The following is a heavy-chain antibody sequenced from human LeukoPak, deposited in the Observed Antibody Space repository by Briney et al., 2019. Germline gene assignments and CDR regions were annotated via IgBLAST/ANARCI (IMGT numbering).Heavy chain of an antibody. CDR2: IYHSGST. J-gene: IGHJ4*02. Sequence: KSSETLSLTCTVSGGSISSYYWSWIRQPPGKGLEWIGYIYHSGSTNYNPSLKSRVTISVDTSQNQFYLKLSSVTAADTAVYYCASGRGIAARRWYYFDYWGQGTLVTASS. D-gene: IGHD6-6*01. CDR1: GGSISSYY. V-gene: IGHV4-59*01. CDR3: ASGRGIAARRWYYFDY.